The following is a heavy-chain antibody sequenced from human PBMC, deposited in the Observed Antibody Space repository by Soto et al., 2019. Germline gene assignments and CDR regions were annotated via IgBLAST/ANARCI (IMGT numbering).Heavy chain of an antibody. CDR3: ARNGEAAAGTWFDP. Sequence: LRLSCAASGFTFSSYSMNWVRQAPGKGLEWVSSISSSSSYIYYADSVKGRFTISRDNAKNSLYLQMNSLRAEDTAVYYCARNGEAAAGTWFDPWGQGTLVTVSS. J-gene: IGHJ5*02. CDR2: ISSSSSYI. CDR1: GFTFSSYS. D-gene: IGHD6-13*01. V-gene: IGHV3-21*01.